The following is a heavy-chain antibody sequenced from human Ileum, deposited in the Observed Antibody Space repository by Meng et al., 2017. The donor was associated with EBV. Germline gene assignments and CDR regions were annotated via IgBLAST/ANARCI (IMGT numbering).Heavy chain of an antibody. V-gene: IGHV4-4*03. D-gene: IGHD3-9*01. CDR2: IFHIGST. J-gene: IGHJ4*02. CDR1: GGSVISNNW. Sequence: QVPLQESVPRLVKPPGTLSLTCDVSGGSVISNNWWSWVRQPPGKGLEWIGEIFHIGSTNNSPSLKSRVTISVDNSKNQFSLSLTSVTAADTTIYYCAKVSLTGTFYDHWGQGILVTVSS. CDR3: AKVSLTGTFYDH.